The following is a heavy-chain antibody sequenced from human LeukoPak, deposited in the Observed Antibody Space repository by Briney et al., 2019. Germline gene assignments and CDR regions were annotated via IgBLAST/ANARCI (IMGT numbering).Heavy chain of an antibody. CDR3: ARANNSSWHN. D-gene: IGHD6-13*01. J-gene: IGHJ4*02. V-gene: IGHV3-7*01. Sequence: PGGSLRLSCTASGFTFGDYAMSWVRHVPGRGLDWVANIKPDGSAGYYAASVKGRFTVSRDNAKNSLYLQMNSLRVEDTAVYYCARANNSSWHNWGQGTLVTVSS. CDR2: IKPDGSAG. CDR1: GFTFGDYA.